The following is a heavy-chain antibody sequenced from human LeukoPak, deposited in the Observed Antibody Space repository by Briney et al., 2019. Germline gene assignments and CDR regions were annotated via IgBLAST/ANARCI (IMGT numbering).Heavy chain of an antibody. CDR3: GRGGAPIYYYYMDV. CDR2: VNPNSGGT. J-gene: IGHJ6*03. Sequence: ASVKVSCKASGYTFTCYYMHWVRQAPGQGLEWMGWVNPNSGGTNYAQKFQGRVTMTRDTSISTAYMELSRLKSDDTAVYYCGRGGAPIYYYYMDVWGKGTTVTVS. D-gene: IGHD4/OR15-4a*01. CDR1: GYTFTCYY. V-gene: IGHV1-2*02.